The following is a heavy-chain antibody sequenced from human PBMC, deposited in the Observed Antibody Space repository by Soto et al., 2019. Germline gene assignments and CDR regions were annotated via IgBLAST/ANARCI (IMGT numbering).Heavy chain of an antibody. CDR3: ARGSLGEGGNYYYGMDV. J-gene: IGHJ6*02. V-gene: IGHV3-30-3*01. Sequence: SLRLSCAASGFTFSSYAMHWVRQAPGKGLEWVAVISYDGSNKYYADSVKGRFTISRDNSKNTLYLQMNSLRAEDTAVYYCARGSLGEGGNYYYGMDVWGQGTTVTVSS. CDR1: GFTFSSYA. D-gene: IGHD3-10*01. CDR2: ISYDGSNK.